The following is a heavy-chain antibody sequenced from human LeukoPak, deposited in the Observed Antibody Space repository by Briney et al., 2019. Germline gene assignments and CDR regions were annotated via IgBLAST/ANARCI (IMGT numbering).Heavy chain of an antibody. V-gene: IGHV4-39*07. CDR1: GGSISSSIYY. Sequence: SETLSLTCTVSGGSISSSIYYWGWIRQPPGKGLEWIGSIYYSGSTYYNPSLKSRVTISVDTSKNQFSLKLSSVTAADTAVYYCARAGGGYYDSSGTDAFDIWGQGTMVTVSS. D-gene: IGHD3-22*01. CDR3: ARAGGGYYDSSGTDAFDI. J-gene: IGHJ3*02. CDR2: IYYSGST.